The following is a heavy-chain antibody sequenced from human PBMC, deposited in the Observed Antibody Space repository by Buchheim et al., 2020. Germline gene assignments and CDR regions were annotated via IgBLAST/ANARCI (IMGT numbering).Heavy chain of an antibody. CDR3: ARGAYYDYYFDY. J-gene: IGHJ4*02. Sequence: EVQLVESGGGLVHPGGSLRLSCAASGLTFSTYWMHWVRQAPGKGLVWISRIKGDGSSTSYADSVKGRVTISRDNAKNTVFLEMKSLRAEDSAVYYCARGAYYDYYFDYWGQGTL. CDR2: IKGDGSST. CDR1: GLTFSTYW. D-gene: IGHD3-22*01. V-gene: IGHV3-74*01.